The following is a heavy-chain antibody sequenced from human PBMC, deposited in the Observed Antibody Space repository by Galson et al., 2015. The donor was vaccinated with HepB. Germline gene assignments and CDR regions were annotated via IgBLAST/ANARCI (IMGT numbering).Heavy chain of an antibody. CDR2: ISAYNGNT. D-gene: IGHD6-19*01. CDR1: GYTFTSYG. J-gene: IGHJ5*02. CDR3: ARDLWGAVAHRVHWFDP. V-gene: IGHV1-18*04. Sequence: SVKVSCKASGYTFTSYGISWVRQAPGQGLEWTGWISAYNGNTNYAQKLQGRVTMTTDTSTSTAYMELRSLRSDDTAVYYCARDLWGAVAHRVHWFDPWGQGTLVTVSS.